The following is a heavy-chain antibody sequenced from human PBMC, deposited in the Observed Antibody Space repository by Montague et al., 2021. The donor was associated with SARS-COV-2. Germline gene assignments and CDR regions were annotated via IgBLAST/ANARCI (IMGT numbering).Heavy chain of an antibody. CDR3: ARHYSATLPAVY. J-gene: IGHJ4*02. CDR2: ISDSGST. CDR1: GGSISSFY. Sequence: SETLSLTCTVSGGSISSFYWSWFRQPPGKGLEWIGYISDSGSTNYNPSLTGRVTMSLDTSKNQFSLKVNSVTAADTAVYYCARHYSATLPAVYWGQGTLVTVSS. V-gene: IGHV4-59*08. D-gene: IGHD2-15*01.